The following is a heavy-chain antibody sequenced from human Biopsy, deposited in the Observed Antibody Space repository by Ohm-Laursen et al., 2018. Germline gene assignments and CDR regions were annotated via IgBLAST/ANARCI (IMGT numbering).Heavy chain of an antibody. D-gene: IGHD4-17*01. CDR3: GNEVYGRDY. J-gene: IGHJ4*02. CDR2: INQSGST. V-gene: IGHV4-34*08. CDR1: GKTFSDYQ. Sequence: GTLSLTWVVFGKTFSDYQWSWIRQPPGKGLEWIGQINQSGSTNYNPSLKSRVTISADASKYEFSLRLTSVTAADTAVYFCGNEVYGRDYWGLGARVTVSS.